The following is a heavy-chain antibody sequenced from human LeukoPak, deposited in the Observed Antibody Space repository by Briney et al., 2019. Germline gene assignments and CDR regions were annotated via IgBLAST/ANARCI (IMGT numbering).Heavy chain of an antibody. Sequence: ASVKVSCKASGYTFTGYYMHWVRQAPGQGLEWMGWINPNSGATTYAQKFQGRVTMTRDTSISTAYMDLSRLRSDDTAVYYCARVRGSPDRGGSYDYWGQGTLVTVSS. V-gene: IGHV1-2*02. CDR3: ARVRGSPDRGGSYDY. CDR1: GYTFTGYY. J-gene: IGHJ4*02. D-gene: IGHD1-26*01. CDR2: INPNSGAT.